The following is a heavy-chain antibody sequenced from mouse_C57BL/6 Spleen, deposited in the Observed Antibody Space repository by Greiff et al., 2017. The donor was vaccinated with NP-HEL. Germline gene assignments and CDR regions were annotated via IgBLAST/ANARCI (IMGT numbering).Heavy chain of an antibody. J-gene: IGHJ4*01. CDR2: INPSTGGT. CDR3: ARGENYGSPCYAMDY. V-gene: IGHV1-42*01. Sequence: EVQLQQSGPELVKPGASVEISCKASGYSFTGYYMNWVKQSPEKSLEWIGEINPSTGGTTYNQKFKAKATLTVDKSSSTAYMQLKSLTSEDSAVYYCARGENYGSPCYAMDYWGQGTSVTVSS. D-gene: IGHD1-1*01. CDR1: GYSFTGYY.